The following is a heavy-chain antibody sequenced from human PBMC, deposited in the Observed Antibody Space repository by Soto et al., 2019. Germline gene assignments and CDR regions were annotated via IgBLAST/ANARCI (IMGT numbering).Heavy chain of an antibody. CDR3: ARGGSYYAH. CDR2: INAVSGGT. V-gene: IGHV1-2*02. D-gene: IGHD3-16*01. Sequence: ASVQVSFKASGNTHTIYFIHWLRQAPGQGLEWMGWINAVSGGTNYAPRFRGRVSMTRDTSFATAFMDLSGLRSEDTAVYYCARGGSYYAHWGQGTLVTVSS. CDR1: GNTHTIYF. J-gene: IGHJ4*02.